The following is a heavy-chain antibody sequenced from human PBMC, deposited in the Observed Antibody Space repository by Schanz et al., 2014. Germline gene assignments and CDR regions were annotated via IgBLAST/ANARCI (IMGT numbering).Heavy chain of an antibody. CDR2: IYYSGST. D-gene: IGHD2-8*01. CDR1: GGSIRSGGYS. CDR3: ASKGLTTDAFDI. Sequence: QVQLQESGPGLVKPSQTLSLTCAVSGGSIRSGGYSWSWIRQPPGKGLEWIGYIYYSGSTYYNPSLKSRFTITVDTSQTQFSLNLTSVTAADTAVYYCASKGLTTDAFDIWGQGTMVTVSS. V-gene: IGHV4-30-4*07. J-gene: IGHJ3*02.